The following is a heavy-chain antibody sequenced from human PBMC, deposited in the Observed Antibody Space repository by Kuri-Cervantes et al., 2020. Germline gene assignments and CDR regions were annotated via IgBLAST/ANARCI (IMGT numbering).Heavy chain of an antibody. J-gene: IGHJ3*02. CDR1: GGSISSSNW. CDR2: IYHSGST. CDR3: ARQTLSHAFDI. D-gene: IGHD2-8*01. V-gene: IGHV4-4*02. Sequence: SQTLSLTCGVSGGSISSSNWWTWVRQPPGKGLEWIGEIYHSGSTNYNPSLKSRVTISVDASKNQFSLKLSSVTAADTAVYYCARQTLSHAFDIWGQGTMVTVSS.